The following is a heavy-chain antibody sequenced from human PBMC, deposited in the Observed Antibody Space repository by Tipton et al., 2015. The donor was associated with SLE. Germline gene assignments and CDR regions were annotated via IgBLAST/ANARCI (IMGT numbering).Heavy chain of an antibody. V-gene: IGHV4-34*01. Sequence: TLSLTCAVYGGSFSGYYWSWIRQPPGKGLEWIGEINHSGSTNYNPSLKSRVTISVDTSKNQFSLKLSSVTAADMAVYYCARGGTALNYWGQGTLVTVSS. J-gene: IGHJ4*02. CDR1: GGSFSGYY. CDR2: INHSGST. CDR3: ARGGTALNY. D-gene: IGHD5-18*01.